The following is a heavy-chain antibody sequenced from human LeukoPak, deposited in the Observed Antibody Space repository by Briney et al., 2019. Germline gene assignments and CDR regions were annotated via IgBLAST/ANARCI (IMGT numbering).Heavy chain of an antibody. V-gene: IGHV4-31*03. CDR1: GGSISSGGYY. J-gene: IGHJ4*02. CDR3: ARGTAAAGLPYFDY. CDR2: IYYSGST. Sequence: SETLSLTCTVSGGSISSGGYYWSWIRQHPGKGLEWIGYIYYSGSTYYNPSLKSRVTISVDTSKNQFSLKLSSVTAADTAVYYCARGTAAAGLPYFDYWGQGTLVTVSS. D-gene: IGHD6-13*01.